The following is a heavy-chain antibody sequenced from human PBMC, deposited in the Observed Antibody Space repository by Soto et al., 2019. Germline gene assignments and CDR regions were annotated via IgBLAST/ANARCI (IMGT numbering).Heavy chain of an antibody. V-gene: IGHV6-1*01. CDR3: ARFSFPFSVRDAFEV. CDR2: AYQRSQWVS. D-gene: IGHD1-1*01. Sequence: SQTLSLTCAISGDSVSSNSVTWNWIRESPSRGLEWLGRAYQRSQWVSDYAVSVKSRITINSDTAKNQFCLQLNSVTPEDTAVSSCARFSFPFSVRDAFEVCGQATMVTVSS. J-gene: IGHJ3*01. CDR1: GDSVSSNSVT.